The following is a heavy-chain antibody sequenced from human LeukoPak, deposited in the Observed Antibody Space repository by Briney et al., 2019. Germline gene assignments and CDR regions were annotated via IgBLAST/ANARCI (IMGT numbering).Heavy chain of an antibody. CDR3: ASKWVTYYYNSSAYHYPTDVFDI. CDR1: GYTFTRYY. D-gene: IGHD3-22*01. Sequence: GASVKVSCKASGYTFTRYYMHWVRQAPGQGLEWMGIISPSGASTSYAQKFQGRVTMTRDTSISTAYMELSRLRSDDTAVYYCASKWVTYYYNSSAYHYPTDVFDIWGQGTMVTVSS. V-gene: IGHV1-46*01. J-gene: IGHJ3*02. CDR2: ISPSGAST.